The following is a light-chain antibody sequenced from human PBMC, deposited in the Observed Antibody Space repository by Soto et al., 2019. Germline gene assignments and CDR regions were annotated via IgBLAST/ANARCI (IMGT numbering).Light chain of an antibody. CDR2: DAS. CDR3: QQYISYPYT. J-gene: IGKJ2*01. CDR1: QTTNTW. Sequence: DIQMTQFPSTLSASVGDRVTITCRASQTTNTWLAWYQQKPGTAPKLLIYDASSSEGGVPSRFSASGSGTEFTLTISSLQPDDLATYYCQQYISYPYTFGQGTKVEIK. V-gene: IGKV1-5*01.